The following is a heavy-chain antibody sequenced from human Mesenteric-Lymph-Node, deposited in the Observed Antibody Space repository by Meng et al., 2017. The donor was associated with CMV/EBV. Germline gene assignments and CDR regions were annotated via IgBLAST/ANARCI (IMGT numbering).Heavy chain of an antibody. CDR3: ARGRYCSGGSCFLIDY. J-gene: IGHJ4*02. V-gene: IGHV3-33*01. CDR1: GFTFSSYG. CDR2: IWYDGSNK. D-gene: IGHD2-15*01. Sequence: GGSLRLSCAASGFTFSSYGMHWVRQAPGKGLEWVAVIWYDGSNKYYADSVKGRFTISRDNSKNTLYLQMNSLRAEDTAVYYCARGRYCSGGSCFLIDYWGQGTLVTVSS.